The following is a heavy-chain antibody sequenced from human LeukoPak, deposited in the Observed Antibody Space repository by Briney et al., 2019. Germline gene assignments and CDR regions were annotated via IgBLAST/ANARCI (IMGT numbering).Heavy chain of an antibody. CDR2: IYYSGST. V-gene: IGHV4-59*01. D-gene: IGHD6-13*01. CDR3: ARERPDSSSWFDGLDY. J-gene: IGHJ4*02. CDR1: GGSISSYY. Sequence: SETLSLTCTVSGGSISSYYWGWIRQPPGQGLEWCGYIYYSGSTNYNPSLKSRVTISVDTSKNQFSLKLSSVTAADTAVYYCARERPDSSSWFDGLDYWGQGTLVTVSS.